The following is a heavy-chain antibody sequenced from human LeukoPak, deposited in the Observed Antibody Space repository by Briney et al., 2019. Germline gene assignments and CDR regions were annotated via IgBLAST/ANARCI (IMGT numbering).Heavy chain of an antibody. J-gene: IGHJ6*02. Sequence: PGGSLRLSCVASGFTFSIYGMYWARQAPGKGLEWVSLISRDGSDIYYADSVKGRFTISRDNSKNTLYLQMNSLRPEDTAVYYCAKQGSLPWYYYGTDVWGQGTTVTISS. CDR1: GFTFSIYG. CDR3: AKQGSLPWYYYGTDV. D-gene: IGHD2-15*01. CDR2: ISRDGSDI. V-gene: IGHV3-30*18.